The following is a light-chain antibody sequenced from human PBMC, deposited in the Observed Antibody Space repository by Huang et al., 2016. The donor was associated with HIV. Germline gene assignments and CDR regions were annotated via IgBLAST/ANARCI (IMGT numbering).Light chain of an antibody. Sequence: DIQMTQFPTSLSASVGDRLSISCRASQTISKYLNWYQQKPGTAPKLLISAASNLQYGVPSRFSGSGSGTHFTLAISDLQPEDSATYYCQQSYSTPRTFGQGTKLEI. V-gene: IGKV1-39*01. CDR1: QTISKY. J-gene: IGKJ2*01. CDR2: AAS. CDR3: QQSYSTPRT.